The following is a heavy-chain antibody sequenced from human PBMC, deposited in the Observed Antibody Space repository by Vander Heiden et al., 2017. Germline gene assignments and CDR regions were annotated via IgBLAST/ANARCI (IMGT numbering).Heavy chain of an antibody. V-gene: IGHV3-21*01. J-gene: IGHJ6*02. D-gene: IGHD6-13*01. CDR1: GFTFSSYS. Sequence: EVQLVESGGGLVKPVGSLRLSCAASGFTFSSYSMNWVRQAPGKGLEWVSSISSSSSYIYYADSVKGRFTISRDNAKNSLYLQMNSLRAEDTAVYYCARGSGAAAGTGNYYYGMDVWGQGTTVTVSS. CDR3: ARGSGAAAGTGNYYYGMDV. CDR2: ISSSSSYI.